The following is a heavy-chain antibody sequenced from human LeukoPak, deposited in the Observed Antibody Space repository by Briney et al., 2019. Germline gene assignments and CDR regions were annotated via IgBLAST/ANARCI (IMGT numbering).Heavy chain of an antibody. CDR2: IFYSGST. CDR1: GDSVTGSYY. D-gene: IGHD6-19*01. Sequence: PSETLSLTCTVCGDSVTGSYYWGWIRQSPGKGLEWIGSIFYSGSTNYNPSLKSRVTISVDTSKNQFSLKLSSVTAADTAVYYCARQGIAVRGYYYYMDVWGKGTTVTISS. J-gene: IGHJ6*03. CDR3: ARQGIAVRGYYYYMDV. V-gene: IGHV4-39*01.